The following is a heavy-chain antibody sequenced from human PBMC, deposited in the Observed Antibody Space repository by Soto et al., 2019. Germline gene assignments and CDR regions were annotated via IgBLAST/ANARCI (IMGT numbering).Heavy chain of an antibody. V-gene: IGHV1-3*01. Sequence: ASVKVSCKASGYTFTSYAMHWVRQAPGQRLEWMGWINAGNGNTKYSQKFQGRVTITRDTSASTAYMELSSLRSEDTAVYYCARDLGIFRYCDWFHDRGVWFDPWGQETLVTVSS. D-gene: IGHD3-9*01. CDR1: GYTFTSYA. J-gene: IGHJ5*02. CDR3: ARDLGIFRYCDWFHDRGVWFDP. CDR2: INAGNGNT.